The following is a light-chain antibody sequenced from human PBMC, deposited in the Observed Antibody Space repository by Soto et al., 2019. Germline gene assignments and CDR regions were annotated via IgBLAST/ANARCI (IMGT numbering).Light chain of an antibody. Sequence: EIVLTQSPGTLSLSPGERATLSCRASQSVTGTYLAWYEQKPGQAPRLLIYGASSRATGIPDRFSGSGSGTDFTLTISRLEPEDFAVYYCQQYGSSPTFGQGTKVEIK. CDR1: QSVTGTY. CDR2: GAS. J-gene: IGKJ1*01. CDR3: QQYGSSPT. V-gene: IGKV3-20*01.